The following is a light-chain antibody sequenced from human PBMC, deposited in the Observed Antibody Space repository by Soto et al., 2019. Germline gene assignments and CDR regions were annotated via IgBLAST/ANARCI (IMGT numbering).Light chain of an antibody. CDR3: QQYGSSYT. CDR2: GAS. V-gene: IGKV3-20*01. Sequence: EIVLTQSPGTLSLSPGERATLSCRASQSVSSSHLAWYQQKPGQAPRLLIYGASSRATGIPDRFSGSGSGTDFTLTISRLEPEDFAVYYCQQYGSSYTFGQGTKREIK. CDR1: QSVSSSH. J-gene: IGKJ2*01.